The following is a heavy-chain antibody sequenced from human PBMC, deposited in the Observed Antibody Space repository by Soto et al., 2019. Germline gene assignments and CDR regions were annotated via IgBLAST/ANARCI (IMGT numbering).Heavy chain of an antibody. CDR3: AREVVETSSPWLDP. CDR2: MNTNTNTT. CDR1: GYTFTNND. Sequence: GASLKVSCRASGYTFTNNDSNWVRQAPGQGLEWIGWMNTNTNTTDSAAVFEGRRSLTWDTSISTAYMQLNGVKIDDTALYYCAREVVETSSPWLDPPGQETLVTV. D-gene: IGHD3-16*02. J-gene: IGHJ5*02. V-gene: IGHV1-8*01.